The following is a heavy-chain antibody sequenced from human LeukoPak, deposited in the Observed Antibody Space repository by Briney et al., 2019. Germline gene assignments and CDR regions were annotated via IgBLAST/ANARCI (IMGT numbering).Heavy chain of an antibody. CDR1: GGSISSYY. CDR3: ARAPPGEGYYDILTGYKGGIDY. D-gene: IGHD3-9*01. Sequence: PSETLSLTCTVSGGSISSYYWSWVRQPAGKGLEWIGRIYSSGSTNYNPSLKSRVTMSVDTSKNQFSLKLSSVTAADTAVYYCARAPPGEGYYDILTGYKGGIDYWGQGTLVTVSS. CDR2: IYSSGST. J-gene: IGHJ4*02. V-gene: IGHV4-4*07.